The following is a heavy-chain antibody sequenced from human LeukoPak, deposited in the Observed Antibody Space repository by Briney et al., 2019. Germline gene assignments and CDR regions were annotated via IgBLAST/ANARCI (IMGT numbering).Heavy chain of an antibody. J-gene: IGHJ2*01. CDR1: GGSISSYY. CDR2: IYYSGST. V-gene: IGHV4-59*01. Sequence: SETLSLTCTVSGGSISSYYWSWIRQPPGKGLEWIGYIYYSGSTNYNPSLKSRVTISVDTSKNQFSLKLSSVTAADTAVYYYARELGLYYWYFDLWGRGTLVTVSS. CDR3: ARELGLYYWYFDL. D-gene: IGHD1-7*01.